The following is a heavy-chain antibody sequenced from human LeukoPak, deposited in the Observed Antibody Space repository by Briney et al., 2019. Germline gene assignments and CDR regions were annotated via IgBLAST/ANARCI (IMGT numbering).Heavy chain of an antibody. CDR1: GASISSYY. CDR3: ARVVAVAVYDY. J-gene: IGHJ4*02. D-gene: IGHD6-19*01. CDR2: IYYSGST. Sequence: PSETLSLTCTVSGASISSYYWSWIRQPPGKGLEWIGYIYYSGSTNCNPSLKSRVTISVDTSKNQFSLNLSSVTAADTAVYYCARVVAVAVYDYWGQGTLVTVSS. V-gene: IGHV4-59*01.